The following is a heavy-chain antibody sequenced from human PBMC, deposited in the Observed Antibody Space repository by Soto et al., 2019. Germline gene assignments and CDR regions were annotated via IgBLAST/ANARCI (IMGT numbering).Heavy chain of an antibody. J-gene: IGHJ5*02. CDR1: GFSLSTSGVG. V-gene: IGHV2-5*02. Sequence: QITMKESGPTLVKPKQTLTLTCTFSGFSLSTSGVGVGWIRQPPGKALEWLALIFWDGDRRYSPSLKSRLTITKDTSKNQVVLTMTYVDPLDTATYYCAHRRGTVTYNYFDPWGQGTLVTVSS. D-gene: IGHD4-17*01. CDR3: AHRRGTVTYNYFDP. CDR2: IFWDGDR.